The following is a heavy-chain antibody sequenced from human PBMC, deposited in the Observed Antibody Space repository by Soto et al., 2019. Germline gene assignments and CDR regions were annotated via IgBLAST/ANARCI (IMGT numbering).Heavy chain of an antibody. J-gene: IGHJ6*02. CDR2: ISWNSGSI. Sequence: GGSLRLSCAASGFTFDDYAMHWVRQAPGKGLEWVSGISWNSGSIGYADSVKGRFTISRDNAKNSLYLQMNSLRAEDTALYYCAKGVVTSGVYYYYGMDVWGQGTTVTVSS. CDR3: AKGVVTSGVYYYYGMDV. V-gene: IGHV3-9*01. D-gene: IGHD2-21*02. CDR1: GFTFDDYA.